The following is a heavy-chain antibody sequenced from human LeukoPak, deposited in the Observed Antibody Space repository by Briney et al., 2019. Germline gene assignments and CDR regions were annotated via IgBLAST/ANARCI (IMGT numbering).Heavy chain of an antibody. CDR1: GFTFSNYA. J-gene: IGHJ4*02. CDR2: ISGSGGST. V-gene: IGHV3-23*01. D-gene: IGHD4-17*01. CDR3: AKEIWPTVTTPGHTHFDY. Sequence: GGSLRLSCVASGFTFSNYAMTWVRQAPGKGLEWVSGISGSGGSTYYADSVKGRFTISRDNSKNTLCLQMNSLRAEDTAVYYCAKEIWPTVTTPGHTHFDYWGQGTLVTVSS.